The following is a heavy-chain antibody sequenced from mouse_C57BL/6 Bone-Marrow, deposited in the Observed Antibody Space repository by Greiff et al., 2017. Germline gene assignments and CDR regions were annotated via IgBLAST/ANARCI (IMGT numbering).Heavy chain of an antibody. CDR3: TRAPLWLKYFDV. CDR1: GFTFRSYA. CDR2: ISSGGDYI. Sequence: EVTLVESGAGLVKPGGSLKLSCAASGFTFRSYAMSWVRQTPEKRLEWVAYISSGGDYIYYADTVKGRFTIARDNARNTLYLQRNSLKSEDTAMYYCTRAPLWLKYFDVWGTGTTVTVAS. J-gene: IGHJ1*03. V-gene: IGHV5-9-1*02. D-gene: IGHD2-2*01.